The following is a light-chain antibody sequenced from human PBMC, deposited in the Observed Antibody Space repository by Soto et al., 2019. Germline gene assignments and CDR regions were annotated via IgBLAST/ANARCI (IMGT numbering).Light chain of an antibody. Sequence: EIVMTQTPLSSTVTLGQPASICCRSSQSLVHSDGNTYLSWLHQRPGQPPKLLIYRVSNRFSGVPDRFIGTGSGTDFTLQISRVQPEDVGVYYCLQATNFLTFGQGTKVEIK. J-gene: IGKJ1*01. CDR1: QSLVHSDGNTY. CDR3: LQATNFLT. V-gene: IGKV2-24*01. CDR2: RVS.